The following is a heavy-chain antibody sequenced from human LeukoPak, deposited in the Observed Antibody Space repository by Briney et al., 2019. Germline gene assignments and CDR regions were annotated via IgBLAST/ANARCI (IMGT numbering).Heavy chain of an antibody. D-gene: IGHD1-26*01. V-gene: IGHV2-70*13. Sequence: SGPTLVNPTHTLTLTCTFSGFSLPSHGMCVSWIRQSPAKAPEWLPLIEWNNKKNYNTSLKTRLTSSKDTSKNQVVLTMSNMDPVDTATYYCARYLVGAHEAFDIWGQGTVVTVSS. CDR3: ARYLVGAHEAFDI. CDR2: IEWNNKK. J-gene: IGHJ3*02. CDR1: GFSLPSHGMC.